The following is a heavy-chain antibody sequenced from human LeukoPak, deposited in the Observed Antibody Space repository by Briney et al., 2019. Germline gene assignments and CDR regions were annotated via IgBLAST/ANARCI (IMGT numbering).Heavy chain of an antibody. CDR1: GGTFSSYA. CDR3: ARDRTHYYDSSGYYYY. J-gene: IGHJ4*02. CDR2: IIPIFGTA. V-gene: IGHV1-69*13. D-gene: IGHD3-22*01. Sequence: ASVKVSCKASGGTFSSYAISWVRQAPGQGLEWMGGIIPIFGTANYAQKFQGRVTITADESTSTAYMELSSLRSEDTAVYYCARDRTHYYDSSGYYYYWGQGTLVTVSS.